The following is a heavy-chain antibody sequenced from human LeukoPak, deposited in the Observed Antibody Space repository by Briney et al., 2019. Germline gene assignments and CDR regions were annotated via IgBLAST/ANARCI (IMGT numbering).Heavy chain of an antibody. D-gene: IGHD5-12*01. J-gene: IGHJ4*02. CDR3: ARGGYDGDGGLDN. Sequence: ETLSLTCAVYGGSFSDYYWSWIRQPPGKGLEWVSGIYSGGSTYYADFVKGRFTISRDNSKNTLYLQMNSLRVEDTAVYFCARGGYDGDGGLDNWGQGTLVTVSS. CDR1: GGSFSDYY. CDR2: IYSGGST. V-gene: IGHV3-53*01.